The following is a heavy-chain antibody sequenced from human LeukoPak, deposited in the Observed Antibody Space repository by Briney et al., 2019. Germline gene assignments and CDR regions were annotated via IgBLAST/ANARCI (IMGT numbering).Heavy chain of an antibody. CDR2: ISWNSGSI. CDR1: GFTFDDYA. CDR3: ATLSSGASFYFDY. D-gene: IGHD1-26*01. J-gene: IGHJ4*02. Sequence: PGRSLRLSCAASGFTFDDYAMHWVRQAPGKGLEWVSDISWNSGSIGYADSVKGRFTISRDNAKNSLYLQMNSLRAEDTALYYCATLSSGASFYFDYWGQGTLVTVSS. V-gene: IGHV3-9*01.